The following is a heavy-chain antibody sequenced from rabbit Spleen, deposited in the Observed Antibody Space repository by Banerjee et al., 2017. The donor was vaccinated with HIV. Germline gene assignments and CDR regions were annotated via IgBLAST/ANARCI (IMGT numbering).Heavy chain of an antibody. D-gene: IGHD6-1*01. Sequence: EESGGGLVKPGASLTLTCTASGVSFSISSYMCWVRQAPGKGLEWIACIDSGSSGFTYYASWAKGRFTISKTSSTTVTLQLSSLTAADTATYFCARDDGSYDYIDGYFNLWGQGTLVTVS. J-gene: IGHJ4*01. V-gene: IGHV1S40*01. CDR1: GVSFSISSY. CDR3: ARDDGSYDYIDGYFNL. CDR2: IDSGSSGFT.